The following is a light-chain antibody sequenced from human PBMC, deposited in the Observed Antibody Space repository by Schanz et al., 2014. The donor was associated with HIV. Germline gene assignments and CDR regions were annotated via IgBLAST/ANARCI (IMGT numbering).Light chain of an antibody. CDR3: QQYDTYPYT. CDR2: GAS. V-gene: IGKV1-9*01. J-gene: IGKJ2*01. CDR1: QGITTH. Sequence: DIQLTQSPSFLSASVGDRVSIACRASQGITTHLAWYQKKPEKAPKLLIYGASTLQRGVPSRFSGSGSGTEFTLTITSLQPEDFATYYCQQYDTYPYTFGQGTTLDLK.